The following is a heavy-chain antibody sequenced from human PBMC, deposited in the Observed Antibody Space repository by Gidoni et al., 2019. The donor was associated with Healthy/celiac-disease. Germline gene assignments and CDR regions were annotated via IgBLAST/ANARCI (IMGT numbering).Heavy chain of an antibody. CDR2: ISSSVSTI. CDR3: ARMNFPTVTHAGYYYGMDV. CDR1: GFTFSSHE. Sequence: EVQLVESGGGLVQPGGSLRLSCAASGFTFSSHEMNWVRQAPGKGLEWVSYISSSVSTIYYADSVKGRFTISRDNAKNSLYLQMNSLRAEDTAVYYCARMNFPTVTHAGYYYGMDVWGQGTTVTVSS. J-gene: IGHJ6*02. D-gene: IGHD4-17*01. V-gene: IGHV3-48*03.